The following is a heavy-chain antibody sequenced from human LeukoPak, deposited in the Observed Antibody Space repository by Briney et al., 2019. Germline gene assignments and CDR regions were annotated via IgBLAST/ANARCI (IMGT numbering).Heavy chain of an antibody. Sequence: GGSLRLSCAASGFTFSSYGMHWVRQAPGKGLERVAFIRYDGSNKYYADSVKGRITISRDNSKNTLYLQMNSLRAEDTAVYYCAKEGYDILTGYYSLDYYFDYWGQGTLVTVSS. CDR3: AKEGYDILTGYYSLDYYFDY. CDR1: GFTFSSYG. D-gene: IGHD3-9*01. J-gene: IGHJ4*02. V-gene: IGHV3-30*02. CDR2: IRYDGSNK.